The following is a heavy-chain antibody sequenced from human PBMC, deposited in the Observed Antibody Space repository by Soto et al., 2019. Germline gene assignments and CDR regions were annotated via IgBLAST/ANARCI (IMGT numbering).Heavy chain of an antibody. V-gene: IGHV1-18*01. CDR1: GYTFTNYG. Sequence: ASVKVSCKASGYTFTNYGITWVRQAPGQGLEWMGWITPYNGYTNYAQKVQGRVTITTDISTTITYMELRSLTSDDTAVYYCARALRYDFWTGSTSPSYYFDYWGQGTLVTVSS. CDR2: ITPYNGYT. J-gene: IGHJ4*02. CDR3: ARALRYDFWTGSTSPSYYFDY. D-gene: IGHD3-3*01.